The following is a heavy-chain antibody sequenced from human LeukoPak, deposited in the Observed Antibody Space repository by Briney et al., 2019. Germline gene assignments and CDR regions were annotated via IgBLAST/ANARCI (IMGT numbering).Heavy chain of an antibody. V-gene: IGHV3-23*01. Sequence: GGSLRLSCAASGFTFSSYAMSWVRQAPGKGLEWVSAISGSGGGTYYADSVKGRFTISRDNAKNSLYLQMNSLRAEDTAVYYCARDVTEWGSPYYDFWSGYYSDKATGFDYWGQGTLVTVSS. D-gene: IGHD3-3*01. CDR1: GFTFSSYA. CDR3: ARDVTEWGSPYYDFWSGYYSDKATGFDY. CDR2: ISGSGGGT. J-gene: IGHJ4*02.